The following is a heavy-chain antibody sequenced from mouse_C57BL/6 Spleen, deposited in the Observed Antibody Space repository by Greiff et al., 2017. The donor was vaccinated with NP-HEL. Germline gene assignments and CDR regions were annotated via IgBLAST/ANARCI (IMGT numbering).Heavy chain of an antibody. CDR3: ARGGDYLFAY. D-gene: IGHD2-4*01. J-gene: IGHJ3*01. CDR2: IYPRSGNT. V-gene: IGHV1-81*01. CDR1: GYTFTSYG. Sequence: QVHVKQSGAELARPGASVKLSCKASGYTFTSYGISWVKQRTGQGLEWIGEIYPRSGNTYYNEKFKGKATLTADKSSSTAYMELRSLTSEDSAVYFCARGGDYLFAYWGQGTLVTVSA.